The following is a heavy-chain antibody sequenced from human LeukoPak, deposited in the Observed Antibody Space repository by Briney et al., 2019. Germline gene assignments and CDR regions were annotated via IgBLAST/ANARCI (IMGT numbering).Heavy chain of an antibody. D-gene: IGHD3-22*01. CDR1: GFTFSSYA. CDR2: ISGSGGST. CDR3: AKPGITMIVVAPFDY. J-gene: IGHJ4*02. Sequence: GGSLRLSCAASGFTFSSYAMSWVRQPPGKGLEWVSAISGSGGSTYYADSVKGRFTISRDNSKNTLYLQMNSLRAEDTAVYYCAKPGITMIVVAPFDYWGQGTLVTVSS. V-gene: IGHV3-23*01.